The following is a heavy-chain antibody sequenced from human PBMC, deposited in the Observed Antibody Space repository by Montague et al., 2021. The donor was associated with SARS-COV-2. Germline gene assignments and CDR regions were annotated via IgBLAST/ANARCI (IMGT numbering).Heavy chain of an antibody. Sequence: SETLSLTCTVSGDSISSNGYYWGWIRQPPGKGLEWIGNVHYTGSTFYKTSLKSRVTIFVDTSKNQFSLKVSSVTAADTAVYYCARLIQTSQYGSGLFDYWGQGTLVTVSS. V-gene: IGHV4-39*01. J-gene: IGHJ4*02. CDR3: ARLIQTSQYGSGLFDY. D-gene: IGHD3-10*01. CDR2: VHYTGST. CDR1: GDSISSNGYY.